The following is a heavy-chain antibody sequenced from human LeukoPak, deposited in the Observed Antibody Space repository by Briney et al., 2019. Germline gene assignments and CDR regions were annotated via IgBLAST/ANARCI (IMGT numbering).Heavy chain of an antibody. CDR1: GYTFTNYS. V-gene: IGHV1-46*01. CDR2: INPTGGST. Sequence: ASVKVSCKASGYTFTNYSMHWVRQAPGQGLEWMGVINPTGGSTSYAQEFQGRVTMTRDTSTSTVYMEVSSLRSEDTAVYYCARDGPRYCSSTSCYSFDYWGQGTLVTVSS. J-gene: IGHJ4*02. D-gene: IGHD2-2*02. CDR3: ARDGPRYCSSTSCYSFDY.